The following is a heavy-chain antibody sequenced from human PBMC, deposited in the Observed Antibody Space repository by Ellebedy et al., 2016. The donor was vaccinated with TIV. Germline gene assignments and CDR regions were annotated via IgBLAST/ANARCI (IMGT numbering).Heavy chain of an antibody. Sequence: SETLSLTXTVSGVSISDSGYHWGWIRQLPGKGLEWIGSIYYSRRTYYSPSLKSRITMSVDTSRSQFPLNLSSVTTADTAVYFCARQRDDAVTGYYNWFDPWGQGALVAVSS. CDR2: IYYSRRT. CDR3: ARQRDDAVTGYYNWFDP. CDR1: GVSISDSGYH. D-gene: IGHD3-9*01. V-gene: IGHV4-39*06. J-gene: IGHJ5*02.